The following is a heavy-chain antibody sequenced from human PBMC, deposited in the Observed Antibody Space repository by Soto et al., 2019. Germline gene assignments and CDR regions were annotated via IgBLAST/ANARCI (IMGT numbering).Heavy chain of an antibody. CDR1: GYSFTSYW. V-gene: IGHV5-51*01. J-gene: IGHJ4*02. Sequence: GESLKISCKGSGYSFTSYWIGWVRQMPGKGLEWMGIIYPGDSDTRYSPSLKSRVTISADSSKNHFSLRLTAVTAADTAVYYCATGNVDSMLEYWGQGTQVTVSS. CDR2: IYPGDSDT. CDR3: ATGNVDSMLEY. D-gene: IGHD3-3*01.